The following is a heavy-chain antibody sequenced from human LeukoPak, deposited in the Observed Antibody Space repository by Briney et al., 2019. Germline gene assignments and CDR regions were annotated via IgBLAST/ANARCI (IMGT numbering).Heavy chain of an antibody. CDR2: ISSSSSYI. D-gene: IGHD4-17*01. CDR3: ARARRDYGRSFDY. Sequence: GGSLRLSCAASGFTFSSYSMNWVRQAPGKGLEWVSSISSSSSYIYYADSVKGRFTISRDNAKNSLYLQMNSLRAEDTAMYYCARARRDYGRSFDYWGQGTLVTVSS. V-gene: IGHV3-21*01. CDR1: GFTFSSYS. J-gene: IGHJ4*02.